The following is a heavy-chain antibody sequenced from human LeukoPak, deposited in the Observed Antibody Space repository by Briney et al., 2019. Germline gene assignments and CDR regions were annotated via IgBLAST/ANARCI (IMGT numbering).Heavy chain of an antibody. CDR2: IYSSGST. V-gene: IGHV4-59*08. CDR3: ARSYAWLADY. Sequence: SETLSLTCTVSGGSISNYYWSWIRQPPGKGLEWIGYIYSSGSTNYNPSLKSRVTISVDTSKIQFSLKLSSVTAADTAVYYCARSYAWLADYWGQGTLVTVSS. D-gene: IGHD6-19*01. CDR1: GGSISNYY. J-gene: IGHJ4*02.